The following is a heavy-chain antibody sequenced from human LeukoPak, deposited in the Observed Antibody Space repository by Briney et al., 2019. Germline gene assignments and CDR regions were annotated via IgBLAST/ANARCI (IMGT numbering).Heavy chain of an antibody. V-gene: IGHV1-24*01. Sequence: ASVKVSCKVSGKILTELSIHWSRQAPGKGLEWMGGFDPDDGETFYAQKFQGRVAMTEDTSADTAYMELSSLRSEDTAVYYCATDRPSEEGFGDLPLDSWGQGTLVTVSS. CDR1: GKILTELS. CDR2: FDPDDGET. J-gene: IGHJ4*02. CDR3: ATDRPSEEGFGDLPLDS. D-gene: IGHD3-10*01.